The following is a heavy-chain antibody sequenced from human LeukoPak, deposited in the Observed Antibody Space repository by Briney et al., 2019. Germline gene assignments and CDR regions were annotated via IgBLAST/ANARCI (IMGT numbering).Heavy chain of an antibody. CDR1: GFTVSSNY. D-gene: IGHD1-14*01. CDR3: AKHPARFTHIEPFY. V-gene: IGHV3-53*05. CDR2: IYSGGTT. J-gene: IGHJ4*02. Sequence: QAGGSLRLSCAASGFTVSSNYMSWVRQAPGKGLEWVSVIYSGGTTYYADSVKGRFTISRDNSKNTLFLQMNSLRVEDTAMYYCAKHPARFTHIEPFYWGQGVLVTVSS.